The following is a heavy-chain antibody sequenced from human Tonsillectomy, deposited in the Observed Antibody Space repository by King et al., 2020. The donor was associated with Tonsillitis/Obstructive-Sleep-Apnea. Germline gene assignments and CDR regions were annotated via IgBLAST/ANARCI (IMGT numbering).Heavy chain of an antibody. CDR1: GFTFSSYA. V-gene: IGHV3-64D*06. Sequence: VQLVESGGGLVQPGGSLRLSCSASGFTFSSYAMHWVRQAPGKGLEYVSAISSNGGSTYYADSVKGRFTISRDNSKNTLYLQMSSLRAEDTAVYYCVKDFPDRYSGSFEEVIFDYWGQGTLVTVSS. CDR2: ISSNGGST. D-gene: IGHD1-26*01. CDR3: VKDFPDRYSGSFEEVIFDY. J-gene: IGHJ4*02.